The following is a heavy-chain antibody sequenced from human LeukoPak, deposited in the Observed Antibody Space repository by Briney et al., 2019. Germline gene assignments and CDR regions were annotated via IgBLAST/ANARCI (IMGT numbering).Heavy chain of an antibody. V-gene: IGHV4-30-4*08. D-gene: IGHD1-26*01. CDR2: IYYSGIT. J-gene: IGHJ4*02. Sequence: SETLSLTCTVSGGSISSGGYYWSWIRQHPGKGLEWIGYIYYSGITYYNPSLKSRVTIYVDTSKNQFSLKVTSVTAADTAIYYCARQGTSIVGATIDYWGQGTLVTVSS. CDR1: GGSISSGGYY. CDR3: ARQGTSIVGATIDY.